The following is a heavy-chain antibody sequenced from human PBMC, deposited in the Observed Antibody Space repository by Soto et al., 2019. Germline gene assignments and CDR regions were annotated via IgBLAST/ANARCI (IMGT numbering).Heavy chain of an antibody. J-gene: IGHJ4*02. V-gene: IGHV3-23*01. CDR2: ISGSGGST. CDR3: AKSGGYNYGYQETDY. Sequence: EVQLLESGGGLVQPGGSLRLSCAASGFTFSSYAMSWVRQAPGKGLEWVSAISGSGGSTYYADSVKGRFTISRDNSKNTLYLQMKSLRAEDTAVYYCAKSGGYNYGYQETDYWGQGTLVTVSS. D-gene: IGHD5-18*01. CDR1: GFTFSSYA.